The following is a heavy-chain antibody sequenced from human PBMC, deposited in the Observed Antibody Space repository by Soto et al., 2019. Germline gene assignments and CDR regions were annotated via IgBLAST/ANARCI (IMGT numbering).Heavy chain of an antibody. CDR1: GGSISSYY. D-gene: IGHD2-2*01. Sequence: PSETLSLTCTVSGGSISSYYWSWIRQPPGKGLEWIGYIYYSGSTNYNPSLKSRVTISVDTSKNQFSLKLSSVTAADTAVYYCARTSGIGYDFDYWGPGTLVTVS. CDR2: IYYSGST. V-gene: IGHV4-59*08. J-gene: IGHJ4*02. CDR3: ARTSGIGYDFDY.